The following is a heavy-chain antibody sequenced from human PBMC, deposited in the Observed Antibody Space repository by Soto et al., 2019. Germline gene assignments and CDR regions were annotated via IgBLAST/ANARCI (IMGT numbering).Heavy chain of an antibody. CDR1: GFTFSSYA. J-gene: IGHJ4*02. CDR2: ISYDGSNK. V-gene: IGHV3-30-3*01. D-gene: IGHD3-3*01. CDR3: ASLGCDPYYDFWSGHDY. Sequence: QVQLVESGGGVVQPGRSLRLSCAASGFTFSSYAMHWVRQAPGKGLEWVAVISYDGSNKYYADSVKGRFTISRDNSKNTLYLQMNSLRAEDTAVYYCASLGCDPYYDFWSGHDYWGQGTLVTVSS.